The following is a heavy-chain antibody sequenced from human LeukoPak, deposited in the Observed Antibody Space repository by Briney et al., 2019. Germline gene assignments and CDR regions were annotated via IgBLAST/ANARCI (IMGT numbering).Heavy chain of an antibody. CDR2: IYYSGST. Sequence: PSETLSLTCTVSGGSISSSSYYWGWIRQPPGKGLEWIGSIYYSGSTYYNPSLKSRVTISVDTSKNQFSLKLSSVTAADTAVYYCARLACITMIVVVINDAFDIWGQGTMVTVSS. V-gene: IGHV4-39*01. CDR1: GGSISSSSYY. CDR3: ARLACITMIVVVINDAFDI. J-gene: IGHJ3*02. D-gene: IGHD3-22*01.